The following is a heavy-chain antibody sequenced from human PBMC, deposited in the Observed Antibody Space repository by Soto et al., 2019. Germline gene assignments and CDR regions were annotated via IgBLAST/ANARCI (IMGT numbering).Heavy chain of an antibody. CDR2: IYYSGST. V-gene: IGHV4-59*01. CDR3: ARWMEYNWFDP. D-gene: IGHD3-3*01. Sequence: SETLCVTCTVAGGSIRSYYWSWIRQPPGKGLEWIGYIYYSGSTNYNPSLKSRVTISVDTSKNQFSLKLSSVTAADTAVYYCARWMEYNWFDPWGQGTLVTVSS. J-gene: IGHJ5*02. CDR1: GGSIRSYY.